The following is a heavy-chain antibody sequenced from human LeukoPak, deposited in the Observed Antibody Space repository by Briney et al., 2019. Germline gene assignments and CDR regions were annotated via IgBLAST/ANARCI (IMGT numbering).Heavy chain of an antibody. D-gene: IGHD3-9*01. CDR1: GGSISSYY. V-gene: IGHV4-59*01. CDR3: ARVTGYTIEDYFDY. J-gene: IGHJ4*02. Sequence: KPSETLSLTCTVSGGSISSYYWSWIRQPPGKGLEWTGYIYYSGSTNYNPSLKSRVTISVKTSKNQFSLKLRSVTAADTAVYYCARVTGYTIEDYFDYWGQGTLVTVSS. CDR2: IYYSGST.